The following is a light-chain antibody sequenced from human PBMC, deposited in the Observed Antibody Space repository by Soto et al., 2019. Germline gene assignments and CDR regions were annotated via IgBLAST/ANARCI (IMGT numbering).Light chain of an antibody. J-gene: IGLJ2*01. CDR2: VNSDGSH. CDR3: QTWGSGTLVI. V-gene: IGLV4-69*01. Sequence: QPVLTQSPSASASLGASVKLTCTLSSGHSNYAIAWHQQQPQTGPRYLLKVNSDGSHSKGDQIPGRFSGSSSGAERYLIISSHQSEDEADYYCQTWGSGTLVILGGGTQLTVL. CDR1: SGHSNYA.